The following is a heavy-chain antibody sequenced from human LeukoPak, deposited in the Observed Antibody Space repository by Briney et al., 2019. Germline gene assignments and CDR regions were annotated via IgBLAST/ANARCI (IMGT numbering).Heavy chain of an antibody. D-gene: IGHD3-9*01. CDR3: ARDGLRYLGWFDP. CDR2: IYYSGST. Sequence: SETLSLTCTVSGGSISSSSYYWGWIRQPPGKGLEWIGSIYYSGSTYYNPSLKSRVTISVDTSKNQFSLKLSSVTAADTAVYYCARDGLRYLGWFDPWAREPWSPSPQ. V-gene: IGHV4-39*02. CDR1: GGSISSSSYY. J-gene: IGHJ5*02.